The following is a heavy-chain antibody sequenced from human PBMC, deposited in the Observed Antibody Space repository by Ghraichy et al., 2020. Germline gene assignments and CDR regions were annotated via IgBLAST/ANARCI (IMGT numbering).Heavy chain of an antibody. J-gene: IGHJ4*02. CDR2: INPNSGGT. CDR3: ARDLWGGIRYFDY. Sequence: ASVKVSCKAAGYNFTGYYMHWVRQAPGQGLEWMGWINPNSGGTNYAQKFQGRVTMTRDTSISTAYMELSRLRSDDTAVYYCARDLWGGIRYFDYWGQGTLVTVSS. D-gene: IGHD3-16*01. CDR1: GYNFTGYY. V-gene: IGHV1-2*02.